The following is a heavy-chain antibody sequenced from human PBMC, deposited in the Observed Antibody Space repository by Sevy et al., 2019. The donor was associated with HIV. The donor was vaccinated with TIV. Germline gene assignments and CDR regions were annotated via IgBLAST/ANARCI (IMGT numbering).Heavy chain of an antibody. CDR2: ISGGGDGT. CDR1: GFTFNIYA. CDR3: AKRPYYYYNSDGHLVSSTDEADY. D-gene: IGHD3-22*01. J-gene: IGHJ4*02. V-gene: IGHV3-23*01. Sequence: GGSLRLSCAASGFTFNIYAMSWVRQAPGKGLEWLSAISGGGDGTYYAASVKGRFTISGDNSSNTLYLQMNSLRAEETAVYYCAKRPYYYYNSDGHLVSSTDEADYWGQGTLVTVSS.